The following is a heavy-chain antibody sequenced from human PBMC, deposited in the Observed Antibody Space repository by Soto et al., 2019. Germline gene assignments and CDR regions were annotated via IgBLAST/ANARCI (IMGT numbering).Heavy chain of an antibody. V-gene: IGHV4-61*03. J-gene: IGHJ4*02. D-gene: IGHD3-3*01. CDR1: GGSVSSAGLY. CDR2: IYSSEST. Sequence: PSETLSLTCTVSGGSVSSAGLYWSWIRQPPRKGLEWIGYIYSSESTNYKPSLKSRITISLDTSQNHFSLNMDSVTAADTAIYYCVRSVILSGGSYKGLIRLHYFDTWGPGTLVTVSS. CDR3: VRSVILSGGSYKGLIRLHYFDT.